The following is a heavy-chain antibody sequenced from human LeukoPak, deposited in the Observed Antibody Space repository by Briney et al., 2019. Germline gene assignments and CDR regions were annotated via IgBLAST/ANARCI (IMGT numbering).Heavy chain of an antibody. J-gene: IGHJ3*01. CDR2: IWYDGSNK. V-gene: IGHV3-33*01. Sequence: GGSLRLSCAASGFTFSSYGMHWVRQAPGKGLEWVAVIWYDGSNKYYADSVKGRFTISRDNSKNTLYLQMNSLRAEDTAVYYCARDARGAAAADDPFDVWGQGTVVAVSS. CDR1: GFTFSSYG. D-gene: IGHD6-13*01. CDR3: ARDARGAAAADDPFDV.